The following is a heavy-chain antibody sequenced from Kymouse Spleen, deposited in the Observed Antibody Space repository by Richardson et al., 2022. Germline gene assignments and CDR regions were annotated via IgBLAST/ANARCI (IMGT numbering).Heavy chain of an antibody. Sequence: QVQLQQWGAGLLKPSETLSLTCAVYGGSFSGYYWSWIRQPPGKGLEWIGEINHSGSTNYNPSLKSRVTISVDTSKNQFSLKLSSVTAADTAVYYCARGDGDNWFDPWGQGTLVTVSS. V-gene: IGHV4-34*01. CDR3: ARGDGDNWFDP. J-gene: IGHJ5*02. D-gene: IGHD4-17*01,IGHD4-23*01. CDR1: GGSFSGYY. CDR2: INHSGST.